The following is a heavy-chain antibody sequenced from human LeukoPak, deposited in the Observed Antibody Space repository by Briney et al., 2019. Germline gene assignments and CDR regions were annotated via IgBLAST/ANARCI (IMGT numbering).Heavy chain of an antibody. V-gene: IGHV1-18*01. D-gene: IGHD3-22*01. J-gene: IGHJ6*03. CDR1: GYTFTSYG. CDR2: ISAYNGNT. CDR3: ARGVQYYYDSSGYPFLYYYYMDV. Sequence: GASVKVSCKASGYTFTSYGISWVRQAPGQGLEWMGWISAYNGNTNYAQKLQGRVTMTTDTSTSTVYMELSSLRSEDTAVYYCARGVQYYYDSSGYPFLYYYYMDVWGKGTTVTISS.